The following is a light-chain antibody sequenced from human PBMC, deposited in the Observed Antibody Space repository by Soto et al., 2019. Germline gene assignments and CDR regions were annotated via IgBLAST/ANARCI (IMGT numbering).Light chain of an antibody. J-gene: IGKJ2*01. CDR2: ATS. V-gene: IGKV1-12*01. CDR3: QQANSFPYT. Sequence: DIQMTQSPSSVSASVGDRVTITCRASQGISNWLAWYQQKPGKAPKLLIYATSSLLSWVPPRFSGSGSGTDFTLTISGLQPEDFGTYYCQQANSFPYTFGQGTKVEI. CDR1: QGISNW.